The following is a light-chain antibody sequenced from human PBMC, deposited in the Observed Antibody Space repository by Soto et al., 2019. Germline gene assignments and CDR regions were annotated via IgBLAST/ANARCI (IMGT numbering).Light chain of an antibody. CDR2: EDN. CDR1: SSDIGNYNV. V-gene: IGLV2-23*01. Sequence: QSALTQPASVSGTPGQSITISCTGTSSDIGNYNVVSWYQQHPGKVPKVIIYEDNKRPSGVSDRFSGSKSGNTASLTISGLQAEDEADYYCCSSADIRVFGGGTKLTVL. J-gene: IGLJ2*01. CDR3: CSSADIRV.